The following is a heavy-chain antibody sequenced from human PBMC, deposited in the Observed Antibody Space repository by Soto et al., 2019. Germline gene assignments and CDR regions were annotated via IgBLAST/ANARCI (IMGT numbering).Heavy chain of an antibody. Sequence: QVLLVQSGPEVKKPGASVRVSCKSSGYTYPRYGISWVRQAPGQGLEWMGWISAYNHDTNYAQKFQGRLSMATDTSTTTAYMELRSLTSDDTAMYYCARDPSNTSGKNVYFDFWGQGSLVIVSS. J-gene: IGHJ4*02. V-gene: IGHV1-18*01. CDR2: ISAYNHDT. CDR1: GYTYPRYG. D-gene: IGHD3-10*01. CDR3: ARDPSNTSGKNVYFDF.